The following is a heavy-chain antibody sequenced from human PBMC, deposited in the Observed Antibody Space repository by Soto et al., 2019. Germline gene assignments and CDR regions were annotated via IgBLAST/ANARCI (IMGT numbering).Heavy chain of an antibody. CDR2: IYYSGST. CDR3: ATVDTAMVAFDY. D-gene: IGHD5-18*01. J-gene: IGHJ4*02. V-gene: IGHV4-39*01. CDR1: GGSISSSSYY. Sequence: KPSETLSLTCTVSGGSISSSSYYWGWIRQPPGKGLEWIGSIYYSGSTYYNPSLKSRVTISVDTSKNQFSLKLSSVTAADTAVYYCATVDTAMVAFDYWGQGTLVTVSS.